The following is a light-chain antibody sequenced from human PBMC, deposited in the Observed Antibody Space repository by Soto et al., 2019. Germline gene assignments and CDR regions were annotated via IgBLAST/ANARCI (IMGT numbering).Light chain of an antibody. Sequence: DIQMTQSPSFLSASVGDRVTITCLASPTIDTYLNWYQQNPGKAPKLLIYAASTLQNGVPSRFNGSGYGTDCTLNISSLQPEDFSTYYCQQSTCIPYTVGQGTKREVK. CDR1: PTIDTY. CDR3: QQSTCIPYT. J-gene: IGKJ2*01. CDR2: AAS. V-gene: IGKV1-39*01.